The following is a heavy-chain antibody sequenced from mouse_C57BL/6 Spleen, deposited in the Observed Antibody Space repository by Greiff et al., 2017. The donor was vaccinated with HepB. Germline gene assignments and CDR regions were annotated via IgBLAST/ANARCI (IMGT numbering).Heavy chain of an antibody. CDR1: GFTFSDYG. CDR3: ARGIPSGAWFAY. D-gene: IGHD6-1*01. Sequence: EVKLVESGGGLVKPGGSLKLSCAASGFTFSDYGMHWVRQAPEKGLEWVAYISSGSSTIYYADTVKGRFTISRDNAKNTLFLQMTSLRSEATAIDYCARGIPSGAWFAYWGQGTLVTVSA. V-gene: IGHV5-17*01. J-gene: IGHJ3*01. CDR2: ISSGSSTI.